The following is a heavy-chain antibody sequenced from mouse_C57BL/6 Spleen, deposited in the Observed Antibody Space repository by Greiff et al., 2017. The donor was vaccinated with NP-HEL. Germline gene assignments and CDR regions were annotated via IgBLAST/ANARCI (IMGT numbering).Heavy chain of an antibody. CDR3: ARPGGLYDYDWYFDV. CDR2: ISSGSSTI. V-gene: IGHV5-17*01. Sequence: EVKLMESGGGLVKPGGSLKLSCAASGFTFSDYGMHWVRQAPEKGLEWVAYISSGSSTIYYADTVKGRFTISRDNAKNTLFLQMTSLRSEDTAMYYCARPGGLYDYDWYFDVWGTGTTVTVSS. CDR1: GFTFSDYG. D-gene: IGHD2-4*01. J-gene: IGHJ1*03.